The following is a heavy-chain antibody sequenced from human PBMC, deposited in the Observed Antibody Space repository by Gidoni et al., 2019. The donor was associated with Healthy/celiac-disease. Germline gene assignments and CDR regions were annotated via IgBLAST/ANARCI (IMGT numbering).Heavy chain of an antibody. CDR2: IIPIFGTA. Sequence: QVQLVQSGAEVKKPGSSVKVSCKASGGTFSSSGISWVRQAPGQGLEWMGGIIPIFGTATYAQKFQGRVTITADESTSTAYMELSSRRSEDTAVYYCARGLLPPTYYYGSGSQNYYYYGMDVWGQGTTVTVSS. D-gene: IGHD3-10*01. CDR3: ARGLLPPTYYYGSGSQNYYYYGMDV. V-gene: IGHV1-69*01. J-gene: IGHJ6*02. CDR1: GGTFSSSG.